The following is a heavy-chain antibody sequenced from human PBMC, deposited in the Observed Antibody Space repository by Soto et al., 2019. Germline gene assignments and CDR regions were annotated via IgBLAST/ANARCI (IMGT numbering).Heavy chain of an antibody. CDR1: GYTFAGYF. V-gene: IGHV1-2*06. D-gene: IGHD2-2*01. CDR2: INPNSGAT. CDR3: AKDTRGLRNWFDP. Sequence: ASVKVSCKASGYTFAGYFIHWLRHAPGQGLEWMGRINPNSGATNYARKFQDRVTMTRDTSINTAYMELSSLRAEDTAVYYCAKDTRGLRNWFDPWGQGTLVTVSS. J-gene: IGHJ5*02.